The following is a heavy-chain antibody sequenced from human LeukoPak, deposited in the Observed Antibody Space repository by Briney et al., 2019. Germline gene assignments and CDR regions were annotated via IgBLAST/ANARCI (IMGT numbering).Heavy chain of an antibody. CDR3: ARGRTTGTSKHFDY. D-gene: IGHD1-1*01. Sequence: SETLSLTCAVYGGSFSGYYWSWIRQPPGKGLEWIGEINHSGSTNYNPSLKSRVTISVDTSKNQFSLKLSSVTAADTAVYYCARGRTTGTSKHFDYWGQGTLVTVSS. V-gene: IGHV4-34*01. CDR2: INHSGST. CDR1: GGSFSGYY. J-gene: IGHJ4*02.